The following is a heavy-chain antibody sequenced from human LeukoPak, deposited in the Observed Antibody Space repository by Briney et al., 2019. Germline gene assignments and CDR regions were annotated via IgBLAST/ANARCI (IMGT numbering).Heavy chain of an antibody. CDR1: GFTFSSYS. CDR2: ISSSSSTI. J-gene: IGHJ4*02. V-gene: IGHV3-48*04. D-gene: IGHD1-26*01. Sequence: GSLRLSCAASGFTFSSYSMNWVRQAPGKGLEWVSYISSSSSTIYYADSVKGRFTISRDNAKNTLFLQMNSLRAEDTAVYYCVRDPPERKELFDYWGQGTLVTVSS. CDR3: VRDPPERKELFDY.